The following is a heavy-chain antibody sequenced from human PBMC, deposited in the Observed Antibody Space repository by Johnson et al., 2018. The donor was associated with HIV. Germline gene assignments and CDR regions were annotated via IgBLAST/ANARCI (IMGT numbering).Heavy chain of an antibody. CDR2: VSYDGSNK. J-gene: IGHJ3*02. CDR3: AKAPYGSGIRPGAFDI. CDR1: GFIFSRYV. D-gene: IGHD3-10*01. V-gene: IGHV3-30*18. Sequence: QVQLVESGGGVVQPGRSLRVSCAASGFIFSRYVMHRVRQAPGKGLEWGAVVSYDGSNKYNADSVKGRFTISRDNSKTTLYLQMNSLRAEDTAVYYCAKAPYGSGIRPGAFDIWGQGTMVTVSS.